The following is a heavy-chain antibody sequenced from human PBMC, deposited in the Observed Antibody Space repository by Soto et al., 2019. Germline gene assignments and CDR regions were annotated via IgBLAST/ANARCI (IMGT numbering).Heavy chain of an antibody. CDR3: ARGGEPLGYYGLDV. CDR1: GGSVRSGNHF. V-gene: IGHV4-61*01. Sequence: QVQLQESGPGLLKASETLSLTCSVSGGSVRSGNHFWNWIRQPPGRGLEWLGYMYYTGVTNYKPSLNSRVSMSVDTSKDQFSLNLTSLTAADTAVYYCARGGEPLGYYGLDVWGQGTTVTVSS. CDR2: MYYTGVT. J-gene: IGHJ6*02.